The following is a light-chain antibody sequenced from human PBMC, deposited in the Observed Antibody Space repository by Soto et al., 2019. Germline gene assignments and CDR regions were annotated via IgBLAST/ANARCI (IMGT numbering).Light chain of an antibody. V-gene: IGLV2-11*01. CDR2: EVS. CDR1: SSDVGGYNY. J-gene: IGLJ1*01. CDR3: CSYAGSPYV. Sequence: QSALTQPRSVSVSPGQSVTISCTGTSSDVGGYNYVSWYQQYPGKAPKLMIYEVSKRPSRVPDRFSGSKSGNTASLTISGVQAEDEADYYCCSYAGSPYVFGTGTQLTVL.